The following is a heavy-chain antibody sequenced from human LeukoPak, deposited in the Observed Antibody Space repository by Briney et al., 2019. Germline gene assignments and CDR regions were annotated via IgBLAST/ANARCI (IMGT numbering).Heavy chain of an antibody. Sequence: GGSLRLSCAASGFTFSSYGMHWVRQAPGKGLEWVAGISYDGSNKYYADSVKGRFTISRDNSKNTLYLQMNSLRAEDTAVYYCAKDLYSYGPDYWGQGTLVTVSS. CDR2: ISYDGSNK. J-gene: IGHJ4*02. D-gene: IGHD5-18*01. V-gene: IGHV3-30*18. CDR1: GFTFSSYG. CDR3: AKDLYSYGPDY.